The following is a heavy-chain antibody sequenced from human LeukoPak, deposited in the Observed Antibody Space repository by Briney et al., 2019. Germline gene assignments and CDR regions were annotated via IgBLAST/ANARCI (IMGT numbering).Heavy chain of an antibody. J-gene: IGHJ4*02. Sequence: GGSLRLSCAASGFTFSSYAMSWVRQAPGKGLEWVSAISGSGGSTYYADSVKGRFTISRDNSKNTLHLQMDSLRDDDTAVYYCAKEVHDSSGFTADSWGQGTLVTVSS. V-gene: IGHV3-23*01. CDR1: GFTFSSYA. CDR2: ISGSGGST. D-gene: IGHD3-22*01. CDR3: AKEVHDSSGFTADS.